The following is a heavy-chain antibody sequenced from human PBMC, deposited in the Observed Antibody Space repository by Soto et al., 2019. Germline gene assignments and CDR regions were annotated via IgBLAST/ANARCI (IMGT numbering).Heavy chain of an antibody. CDR3: ARPYYYDSSGFRVDYYGMDV. D-gene: IGHD3-22*01. CDR2: ISAYNGKT. Sequence: ASVKVSCKASGYTFSNYDITWVRQAPGQGLEWMGWISAYNGKTNYAQKLRGRVTLTTDTSTSTAYMELRSLRSDDTAVYYCARPYYYDSSGFRVDYYGMDVWGQGTTVTVSS. CDR1: GYTFSNYD. J-gene: IGHJ6*02. V-gene: IGHV1-18*01.